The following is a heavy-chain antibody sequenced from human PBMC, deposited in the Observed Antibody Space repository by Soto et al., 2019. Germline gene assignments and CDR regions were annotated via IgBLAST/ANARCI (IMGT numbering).Heavy chain of an antibody. CDR1: GFSFSDYY. CDR2: ISSSGSTI. J-gene: IGHJ4*02. Sequence: GGSLRLSCAASGFSFSDYYMSWIRQAPGKGLEWVSHISSSGSTIFYADSVKGRFTISRDNAKNSLYLQMNSLRVEDTAVYYCARESGNSAYDPFDYWGQGTLVTVSS. CDR3: ARESGNSAYDPFDY. V-gene: IGHV3-11*01. D-gene: IGHD5-12*01.